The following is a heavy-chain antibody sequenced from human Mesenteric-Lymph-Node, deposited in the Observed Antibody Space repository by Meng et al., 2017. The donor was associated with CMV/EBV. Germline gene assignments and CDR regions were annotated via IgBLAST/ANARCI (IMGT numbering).Heavy chain of an antibody. CDR1: SPSAGQGG. CDR2: IYWRDGR. CDR3: AHSTPRAIVGIDFDF. J-gene: IGHJ4*02. Sequence: SPSAGQGGVGGSRQATGKGVEWLYLIYWRDGRHYNPSLTSWLTINKDTSRSYVGLTMTNMRTTDTGTYYCAHSTPRAIVGIDFDFWGQGTLVTVSS. V-gene: IGHV2-5*01. D-gene: IGHD1-26*01.